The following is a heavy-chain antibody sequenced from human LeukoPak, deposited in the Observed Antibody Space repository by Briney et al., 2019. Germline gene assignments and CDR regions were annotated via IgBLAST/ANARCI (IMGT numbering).Heavy chain of an antibody. CDR1: GGTFSSYA. D-gene: IGHD3-22*01. V-gene: IGHV1-69*06. Sequence: ASVKVSCKASGGTFSSYAISWVRQAPGQGLEWMGGIIPIFGTANYAQKFQGRVTITADKSTSTVYMELSSLRSEDTAVYYCARDGQYYYDSSGYYGRVWYFDYWGQGTLVTVSS. J-gene: IGHJ4*02. CDR3: ARDGQYYYDSSGYYGRVWYFDY. CDR2: IIPIFGTA.